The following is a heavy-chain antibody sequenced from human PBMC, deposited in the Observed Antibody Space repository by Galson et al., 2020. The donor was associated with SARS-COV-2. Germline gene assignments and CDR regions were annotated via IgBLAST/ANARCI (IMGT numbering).Heavy chain of an antibody. V-gene: IGHV3-30*04. CDR2: ISYDGSNK. CDR3: ARDRGTVWFGESDPRVYYYYGMDV. Sequence: QLGESLKISCAASGFTFSSYAMHWVRQAPGKGLEWVAVISYDGSNKYYADSVKGRFTISRDNSKNTLYLQMNSLRAEDTAVYYCARDRGTVWFGESDPRVYYYYGMDVWGQGTTVTVSS. D-gene: IGHD3-10*01. J-gene: IGHJ6*02. CDR1: GFTFSSYA.